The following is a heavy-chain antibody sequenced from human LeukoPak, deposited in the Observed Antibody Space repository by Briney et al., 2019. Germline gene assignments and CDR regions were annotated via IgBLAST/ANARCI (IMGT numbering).Heavy chain of an antibody. Sequence: PGGSLRLSCAASGFTFSSYGMHWVRLAPGKGLEWEAVISYDGSIKYYADSVKGRFTISRDNSKNTLYLQMNSLRAEDTAVYYCAKDKGREGDYWGQGTLVTVSS. D-gene: IGHD1-26*01. CDR3: AKDKGREGDY. CDR2: ISYDGSIK. V-gene: IGHV3-30*18. CDR1: GFTFSSYG. J-gene: IGHJ4*02.